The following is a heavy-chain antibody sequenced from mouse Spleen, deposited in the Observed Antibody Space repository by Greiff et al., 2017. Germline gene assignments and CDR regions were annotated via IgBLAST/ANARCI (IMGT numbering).Heavy chain of an antibody. V-gene: IGHV1-63*02. J-gene: IGHJ1*01. Sequence: QVQLQQSGAELVRPGTSVKMSCKAAGYTFTNYWIGWVKQRPRHGLEWIGDIYPGGGYTNYNEKFKGKATLTADTSSSTAYMQLSSLTSEDSAIYYCARRKDYYGYDDWYFDVWGAGTTVTVSS. CDR3: ARRKDYYGYDDWYFDV. CDR2: IYPGGGYT. D-gene: IGHD2-2*01. CDR1: GYTFTNYW.